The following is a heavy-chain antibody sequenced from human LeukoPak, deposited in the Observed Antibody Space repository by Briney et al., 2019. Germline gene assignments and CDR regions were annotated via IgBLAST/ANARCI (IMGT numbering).Heavy chain of an antibody. D-gene: IGHD1-26*01. J-gene: IGHJ4*02. Sequence: ASVKVSCKASGYTFTSYAIHWVRQAPGQRLEWMGWVSAGNGNTKYSQNFQGRVTFISNTSATTAFMELSSLRSEDAAVYYCARDSGSGSNDYWGQGTLVTVSS. CDR3: ARDSGSGSNDY. CDR1: GYTFTSYA. V-gene: IGHV1-3*01. CDR2: VSAGNGNT.